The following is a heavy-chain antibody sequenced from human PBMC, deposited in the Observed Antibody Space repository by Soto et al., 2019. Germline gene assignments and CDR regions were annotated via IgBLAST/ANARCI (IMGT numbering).Heavy chain of an antibody. J-gene: IGHJ4*02. D-gene: IGHD2-15*01. CDR2: RYYSEST. V-gene: IGHV4-31*03. CDR1: GGSITTGGYY. Sequence: ASETLSLTCTVSGGSITTGGYYWSWIRQLPGKGLEWIGHRYYSESTYYNPSLKSRVSISLDTFKNQFSLKLSFVTAADTAMYYCARTKCSGGSCYSWSLDYWGQGTPVTVSS. CDR3: ARTKCSGGSCYSWSLDY.